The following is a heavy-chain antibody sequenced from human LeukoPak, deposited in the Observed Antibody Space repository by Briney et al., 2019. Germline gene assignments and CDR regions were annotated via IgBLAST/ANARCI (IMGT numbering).Heavy chain of an antibody. CDR3: ARDESNWFDP. CDR2: TYYRSKWCN. CDR1: GDSVSSNSAA. Sequence: SQTLSLTCAISGDSVSSNSAAWNWIRQSPSRGLECLGRTYYRSKWCNDYAVSVKSRITMNQGQYKTQFSLQLRSVTPEDTAVYYCARDESNWFDPWGQGTLVTVAS. J-gene: IGHJ5*02. V-gene: IGHV6-1*01.